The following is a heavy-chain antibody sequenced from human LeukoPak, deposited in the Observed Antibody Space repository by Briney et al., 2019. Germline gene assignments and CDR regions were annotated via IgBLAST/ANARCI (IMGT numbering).Heavy chain of an antibody. V-gene: IGHV3-11*04. CDR3: ARDWSSGYDPPYCYYGMDV. CDR1: GFTFSDYY. Sequence: GGSLRLSCAASGFTFSDYYMSWIRQAPGKGLEWVSYISGSGSTIYYADSVKGRFTISRDNAKNSLYLQMNSLRAEDTAVYYCARDWSSGYDPPYCYYGMDVWGQGTTVTVSS. J-gene: IGHJ6*02. D-gene: IGHD5-12*01. CDR2: ISGSGSTI.